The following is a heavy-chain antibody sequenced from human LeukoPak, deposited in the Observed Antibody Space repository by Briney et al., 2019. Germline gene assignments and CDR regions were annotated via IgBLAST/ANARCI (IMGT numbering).Heavy chain of an antibody. CDR3: ARDQRLRTYYYYGMDV. CDR2: ISYDGSNK. D-gene: IGHD4-17*01. V-gene: IGHV3-30-3*01. CDR1: GFTFSSYA. J-gene: IGHJ6*02. Sequence: GRSLRLSCAASGFTFSSYAMHWVRQAPGKGLEWVAVISYDGSNKYYADSVKGRFTISRDNFKNTLYLQMNSLRAEDTAVYYCARDQRLRTYYYYGMDVWGQGTTVTVSS.